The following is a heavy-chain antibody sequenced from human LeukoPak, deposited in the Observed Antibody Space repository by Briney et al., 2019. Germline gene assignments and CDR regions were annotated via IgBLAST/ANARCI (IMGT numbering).Heavy chain of an antibody. CDR1: GFTFSRYA. V-gene: IGHV3-23*01. D-gene: IGHD3-3*01. Sequence: GGSLRLSCAASGFTFSRYAMSWVRQAPGKGLEWVSGISSSGGSTYYADPVKGRFTITRDNSRTTLNLQMNSLRAEDTAVYYCAKDRLGSRSGFYFGLFDYWGQGTLVTVSS. CDR2: ISSSGGST. J-gene: IGHJ4*02. CDR3: AKDRLGSRSGFYFGLFDY.